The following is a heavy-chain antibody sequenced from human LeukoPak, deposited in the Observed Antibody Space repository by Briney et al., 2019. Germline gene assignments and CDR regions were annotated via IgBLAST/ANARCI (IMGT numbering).Heavy chain of an antibody. V-gene: IGHV1-46*01. Sequence: ASVKVSCTASGYTFASYYMHWVRQAPGQGLEWMGIINPSGGSTSYAQKFQGRVTMTRDTSTSTVYMELSSLRSEDTAVYYCARASERWPQFRSGNWFDPWGQGTLVTVSS. J-gene: IGHJ5*02. D-gene: IGHD5-24*01. CDR1: GYTFASYY. CDR2: INPSGGST. CDR3: ARASERWPQFRSGNWFDP.